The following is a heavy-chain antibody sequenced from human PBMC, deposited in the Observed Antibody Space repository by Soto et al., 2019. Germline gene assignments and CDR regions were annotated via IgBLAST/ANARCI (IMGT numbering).Heavy chain of an antibody. CDR2: MSHSGGT. V-gene: IGHV4-34*01. J-gene: IGHJ3*02. CDR3: ARVERGTATTVVDAFDI. Sequence: QVQLQQWGAGLLKPSETLSLTCAVYGGSVSSSSNYYWSWIRQPPGTGLEWIGEMSHSGGTHFNTYLKSRVHRAVDTSKNQFYLNMSSVTAADTALYYCARVERGTATTVVDAFDIWGPGTMVTVSS. D-gene: IGHD1-1*01. CDR1: GGSVSSSSNYY.